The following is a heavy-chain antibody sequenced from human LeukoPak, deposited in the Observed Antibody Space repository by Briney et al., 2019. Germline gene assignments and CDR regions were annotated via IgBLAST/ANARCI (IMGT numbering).Heavy chain of an antibody. Sequence: SETLSLTCTVSGGSISSYYWSWIRQPPGKGLEWIGYIYYSGSTNYNPSLKSRVTISVDTSKNQFSLKLSSVTAADTAVYYCASSGSYKGVFDYWGQGTLVTVSS. J-gene: IGHJ4*02. CDR2: IYYSGST. CDR1: GGSISSYY. CDR3: ASSGSYKGVFDY. V-gene: IGHV4-59*01. D-gene: IGHD1-26*01.